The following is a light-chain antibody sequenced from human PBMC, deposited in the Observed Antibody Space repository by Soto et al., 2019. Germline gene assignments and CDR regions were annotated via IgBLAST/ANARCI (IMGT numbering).Light chain of an antibody. J-gene: IGLJ2*01. CDR2: DVN. CDR1: STDVGGYNY. Sequence: QSVLTQPASVSGSPGQSITISCTGSSTDVGGYNYVSWYQQHPGKAPKVMIYDVNKRPSGVPDRFSGSKSGNTASLTISGLQTEDEADYYCCSYAGSYTLVFGGGTK. CDR3: CSYAGSYTLV. V-gene: IGLV2-11*01.